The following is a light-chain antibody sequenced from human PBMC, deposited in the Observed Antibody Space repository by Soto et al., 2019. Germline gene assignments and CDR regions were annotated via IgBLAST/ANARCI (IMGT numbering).Light chain of an antibody. V-gene: IGLV2-14*01. CDR2: GVT. CDR1: SSDVGGNNH. CDR3: NSFAGSSGYA. Sequence: QYALTQPASVSGSPGQSITISCAGTSSDVGGNNHVSWYQQHPGKAPKLIIYGVTNRPSGVSYRFSGSKSGNTASLTISGLQAEDEADYYCNSFAGSSGYAFGTGTKVTVL. J-gene: IGLJ1*01.